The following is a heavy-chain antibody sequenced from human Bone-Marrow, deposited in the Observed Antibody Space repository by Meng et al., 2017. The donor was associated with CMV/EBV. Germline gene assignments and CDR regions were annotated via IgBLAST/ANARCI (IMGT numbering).Heavy chain of an antibody. CDR1: GGTFSSYA. J-gene: IGHJ4*02. V-gene: IGHV1-2*02. Sequence: ASVKVSCKASGGTFSSYAISWVRQAPGQGLEWMGWFSPNNGGTNSAQKFQGRVTMTRDTSISTAYMELSCLRSDDTAVYYCARDRSRTVDYWGQGKLVTVYS. CDR3: ARDRSRTVDY. CDR2: FSPNNGGT.